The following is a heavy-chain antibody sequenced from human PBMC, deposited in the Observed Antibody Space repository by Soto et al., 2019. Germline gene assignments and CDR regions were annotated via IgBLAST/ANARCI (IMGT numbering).Heavy chain of an antibody. CDR3: VKDSGHGDYDEPSHAFEM. D-gene: IGHD4-17*01. J-gene: IGHJ3*02. CDR1: GFTFDDYG. CDR2: VSWNSGTI. Sequence: EVQLVESGGGLVQPGRSLRLSCAASGFTFDDYGMHWVRQGPGKGLEWVSGVSWNSGTIDYADSVKGRFTMSRDNAKNSLYLQMNSLRAEDTALYYCVKDSGHGDYDEPSHAFEMWGQGTLVTVSS. V-gene: IGHV3-9*01.